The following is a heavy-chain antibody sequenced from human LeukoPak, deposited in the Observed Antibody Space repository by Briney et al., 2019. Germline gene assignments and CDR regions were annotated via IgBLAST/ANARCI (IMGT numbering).Heavy chain of an antibody. D-gene: IGHD6-13*01. J-gene: IGHJ4*02. Sequence: GGSLRLSCAASGFTFSTYWMSWVRQPPGKGLEWVANIKHDGSEKYYVDSVKGRFTISRDNAKNSLYLQMNSLRAEDTAVYYCARVGTAEGTLEDYWGRGTLVTVSS. CDR1: GFTFSTYW. CDR2: IKHDGSEK. V-gene: IGHV3-7*01. CDR3: ARVGTAEGTLEDY.